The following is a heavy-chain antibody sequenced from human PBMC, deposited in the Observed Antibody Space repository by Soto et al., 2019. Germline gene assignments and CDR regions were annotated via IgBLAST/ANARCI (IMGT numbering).Heavy chain of an antibody. CDR3: AKSEDLGRNYYAMDV. CDR1: GYSFTNYW. CDR2: IYPGDSDT. J-gene: IGHJ6*02. D-gene: IGHD3-16*01. Sequence: GESLKISCQGFGYSFTNYWIGWVRQMPGKGLEWMGIIYPGDSDTRYSPSFEGQVAISADKSINTAYLQWSSLKASDTAIYYCAKSEDLGRNYYAMDVRGQGTTVTVS. V-gene: IGHV5-51*01.